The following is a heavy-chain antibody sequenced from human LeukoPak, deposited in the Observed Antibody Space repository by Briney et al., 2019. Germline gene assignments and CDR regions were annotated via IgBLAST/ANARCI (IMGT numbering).Heavy chain of an antibody. CDR2: INPNSGGT. CDR1: GYTFTGYY. V-gene: IGHV1-2*02. Sequence: EASVKVSCKASGYTFTGYYMHWVRQAPGQGLEWMGWINPNSGGTNYAQKFQGRVTMTRDASISTAYMELSRLRSDDTAVYYCARQHYYYYYMDVWGKGTTVTVSS. J-gene: IGHJ6*03. CDR3: ARQHYYYYYMDV.